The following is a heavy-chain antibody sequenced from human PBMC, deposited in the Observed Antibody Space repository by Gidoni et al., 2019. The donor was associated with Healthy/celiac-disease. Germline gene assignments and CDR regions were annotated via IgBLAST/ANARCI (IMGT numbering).Heavy chain of an antibody. J-gene: IGHJ3*02. D-gene: IGHD2-21*02. Sequence: EVQLVESGGVVVQPGGSMRLSCEASGFPFDDYTMHWVHQAPGKGLEWVSLISWDGGSTYYADSVKGRFTISRDNSKNSLYLQMNSLRTEDTALYYCAKEGRDYDDAFDIWGQGTMVTVSS. CDR3: AKEGRDYDDAFDI. CDR1: GFPFDDYT. CDR2: ISWDGGST. V-gene: IGHV3-43*01.